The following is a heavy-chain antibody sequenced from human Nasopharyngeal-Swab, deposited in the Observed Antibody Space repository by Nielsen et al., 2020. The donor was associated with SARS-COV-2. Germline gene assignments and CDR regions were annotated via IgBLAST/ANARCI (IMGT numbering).Heavy chain of an antibody. D-gene: IGHD6-13*01. CDR3: AKEWRIAAFDY. CDR2: ISGSCGST. Sequence: GESPKTPCAAPGFTLRSYAMSWVRQAPGKGLEWGSAISGSCGSTYYADSVKGRFTISRDNSKNALYLQMNSLRAEDTAVYYCAKEWRIAAFDYWGQGTLVTVSS. J-gene: IGHJ4*02. V-gene: IGHV3-23*01. CDR1: GFTLRSYA.